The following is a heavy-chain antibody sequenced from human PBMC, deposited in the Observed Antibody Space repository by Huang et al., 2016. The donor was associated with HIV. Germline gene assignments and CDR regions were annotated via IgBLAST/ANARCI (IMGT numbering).Heavy chain of an antibody. CDR2: IKKDESEK. J-gene: IGHJ6*02. CDR1: TFTFGAYW. CDR3: ATKTAGMDI. Sequence: VESGGRSVQPGGSIKLSCVGSTFTFGAYWMSWVRQPPGKGLEWVANIKKDESEKYDVDSVKGRFNISRDNARKVLFLEMDDLRVEDTAIYFCATKTAGMDIWGQGTTVTVSS. D-gene: IGHD1-7*01. V-gene: IGHV3-7*01.